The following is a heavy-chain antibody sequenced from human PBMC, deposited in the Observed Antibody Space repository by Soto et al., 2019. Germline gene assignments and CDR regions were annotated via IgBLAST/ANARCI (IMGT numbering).Heavy chain of an antibody. CDR1: GGSISSYY. V-gene: IGHV4-59*01. CDR2: IYYSGST. CDR3: ARWFGTYYYYMDV. D-gene: IGHD3-10*01. Sequence: SDTLSLTCTVSGGSISSYYWSWIRQPPGKGLEWIGYIYYSGSTNYNPSLKSRVTISVDTSKNQFSLKLSSVTAADTAVYYCARWFGTYYYYMDVWGKGTTVTVSS. J-gene: IGHJ6*03.